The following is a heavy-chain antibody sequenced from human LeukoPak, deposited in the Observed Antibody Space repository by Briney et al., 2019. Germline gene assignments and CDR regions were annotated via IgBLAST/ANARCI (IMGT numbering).Heavy chain of an antibody. CDR2: IYSGGST. CDR1: GFTVSSNY. J-gene: IGHJ6*03. Sequence: GGSLRLSRAASGFTVSSNYMSWVRQAPGKGLEWVSVIYSGGSTYYADSVKGRFTISRDNSKNTLYLQMNSLRAEDTAVYYCARDRLRFWSGSYYYYMDVWGKGTTVTVSS. D-gene: IGHD3-3*01. CDR3: ARDRLRFWSGSYYYYMDV. V-gene: IGHV3-53*01.